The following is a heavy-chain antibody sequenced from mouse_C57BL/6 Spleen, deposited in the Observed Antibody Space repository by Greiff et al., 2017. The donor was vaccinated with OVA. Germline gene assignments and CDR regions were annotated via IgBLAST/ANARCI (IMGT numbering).Heavy chain of an antibody. J-gene: IGHJ4*01. D-gene: IGHD2-4*01. CDR2: ISSGSSTI. V-gene: IGHV5-17*01. Sequence: EVKLMESGGGLVKPGGSLKLSCAASGFTFSDYGMHWVRQAPEKGLEWVAYISSGSSTIYYADKVKGRFTISRDNAKNTLFLQMTSLRSEDTAMYYCAREGEGLYDYDNYYAMDYWGQGTSVTVSS. CDR1: GFTFSDYG. CDR3: AREGEGLYDYDNYYAMDY.